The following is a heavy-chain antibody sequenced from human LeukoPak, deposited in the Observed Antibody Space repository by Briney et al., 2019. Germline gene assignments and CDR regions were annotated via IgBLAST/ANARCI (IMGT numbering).Heavy chain of an antibody. V-gene: IGHV3-23*01. Sequence: GGSLRLSCAASGFTFSSYAMSWVRQAPGKGLEWVSAISGSGGSTYYADSVKGRFTISRDNSKNTLYLQMNSLRAEDTALYYCAKVRIAGIAAPPEYWGQGTLVTVSS. CDR3: AKVRIAGIAAPPEY. CDR2: ISGSGGST. J-gene: IGHJ4*02. D-gene: IGHD6-6*01. CDR1: GFTFSSYA.